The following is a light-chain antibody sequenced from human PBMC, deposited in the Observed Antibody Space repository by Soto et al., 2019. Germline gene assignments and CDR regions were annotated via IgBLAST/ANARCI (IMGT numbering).Light chain of an antibody. J-gene: IGKJ5*01. CDR2: GAS. CDR1: QSVSSS. Sequence: EIVMTQSPATLSVSPGERATLSCRASQSVSSSLAWYQQIPGQAPRLLIYGASTRATGIPARFSGSGSGTEFTLTISSLQPEDFAVYYCQQHNKWPSITFGQGTRLEIK. V-gene: IGKV3-15*01. CDR3: QQHNKWPSIT.